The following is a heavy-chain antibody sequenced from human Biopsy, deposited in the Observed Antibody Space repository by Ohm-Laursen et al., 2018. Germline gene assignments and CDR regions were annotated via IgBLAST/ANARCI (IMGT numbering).Heavy chain of an antibody. CDR3: GRREVVITHNAFDT. Sequence: SETLSLTCTVSRGSISSYYWTWIRQPPGKGLEWIGDVYYSGSTNRNPSLKSRVTILVDKSKNQFSLKLNSVTAADTAVYYCGRREVVITHNAFDTWGQGTMVTVSS. J-gene: IGHJ3*02. CDR2: VYYSGST. D-gene: IGHD3-22*01. V-gene: IGHV4-59*08. CDR1: RGSISSYY.